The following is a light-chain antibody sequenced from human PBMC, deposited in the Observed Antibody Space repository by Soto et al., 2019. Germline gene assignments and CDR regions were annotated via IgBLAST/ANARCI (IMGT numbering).Light chain of an antibody. CDR1: QSVSSSY. CDR3: QQYGSSPIT. J-gene: IGKJ3*01. CDR2: GAS. Sequence: EIVFTQSPGTLSLSPGERATLSCRASQSVSSSYLAWYQQKVGQAPRLLIYGASSRATGIPDRFSGSGSGTDFTLTISRLEPEDFAVYYCQQYGSSPITFGPGTKVDIK. V-gene: IGKV3-20*01.